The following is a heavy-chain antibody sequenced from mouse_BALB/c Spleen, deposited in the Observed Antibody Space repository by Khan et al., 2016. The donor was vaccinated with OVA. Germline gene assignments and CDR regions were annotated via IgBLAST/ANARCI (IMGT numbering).Heavy chain of an antibody. Sequence: EVELVESGGGLVKPGGSLKPSCAASGFTFSSYAMSWVRQSPEKRLEWVASINSGGSFYYSDSVRGRFTISRDNARNILYLQMSSLKSEERALYYGARGQFYGSSYDYWYFDVWGAGTTVTVSS. CDR2: INSGGSF. CDR3: ARGQFYGSSYDYWYFDV. CDR1: GFTFSSYA. V-gene: IGHV5-6-5*01. D-gene: IGHD1-1*01. J-gene: IGHJ1*01.